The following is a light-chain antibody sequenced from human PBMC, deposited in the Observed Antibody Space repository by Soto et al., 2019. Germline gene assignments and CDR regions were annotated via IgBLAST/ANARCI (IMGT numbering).Light chain of an antibody. CDR3: QQSYSTPRT. J-gene: IGKJ2*01. V-gene: IGKV1-39*01. CDR2: ATS. Sequence: DIEMTQSPSSLSASVGDRVTITCRTSQNIRSYLNWYQQRPGKAPKLLIYATSSLQSGVPSRFSGSGSGTDSALTISSLQPEDFATYYCQQSYSTPRTFGQGTKVEIK. CDR1: QNIRSY.